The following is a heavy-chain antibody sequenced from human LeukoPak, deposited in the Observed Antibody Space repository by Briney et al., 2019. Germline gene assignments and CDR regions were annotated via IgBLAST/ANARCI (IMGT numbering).Heavy chain of an antibody. V-gene: IGHV4-39*07. J-gene: IGHJ6*02. CDR3: ARDFFNYYGSGSYSIHGMDV. D-gene: IGHD3-10*01. CDR1: GGSISSSSHC. Sequence: SETLSLTCTVSGGSISSSSHCWGWIRQPPGKGLEWIGIVSYGGSTHSNPSLKSRVTMSVDTSKNQFSLKLSSLAAADTAVYYCARDFFNYYGSGSYSIHGMDVWGQGITVIVSS. CDR2: VSYGGST.